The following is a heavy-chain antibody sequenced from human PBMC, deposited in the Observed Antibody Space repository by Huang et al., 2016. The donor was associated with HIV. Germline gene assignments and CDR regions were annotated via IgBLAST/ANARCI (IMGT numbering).Heavy chain of an antibody. D-gene: IGHD3-10*01. Sequence: QVQLVESGGGVVQPGGSLRLSCAESGFTFSSYGVHWVRQAPGKGREWVAFIRYDGSNKYYADSGRGRFTTSRDNSKNTLYLQMNSLRAEDTAVYYCAKGSMANAFDIWAKGQWSPSLQ. V-gene: IGHV3-30*02. CDR3: AKGSMANAFDI. J-gene: IGHJ3*02. CDR2: IRYDGSNK. CDR1: GFTFSSYG.